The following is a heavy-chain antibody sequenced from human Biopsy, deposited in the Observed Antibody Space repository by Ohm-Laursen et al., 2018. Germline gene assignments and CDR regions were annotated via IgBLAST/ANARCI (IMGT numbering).Heavy chain of an antibody. J-gene: IGHJ2*01. Sequence: SQTLSLTCTVSGGSDSSGGFYWRWIRQHPGKGLERIGYIYYSGTTYYNPSLKSLVTISVDTSKNQFSLKLNSVTAADTAVYYCARRPYGGTRYWYFDLWGRGTLVTVPS. V-gene: IGHV4-31*01. CDR1: GGSDSSGGFY. D-gene: IGHD4-23*01. CDR3: ARRPYGGTRYWYFDL. CDR2: IYYSGTT.